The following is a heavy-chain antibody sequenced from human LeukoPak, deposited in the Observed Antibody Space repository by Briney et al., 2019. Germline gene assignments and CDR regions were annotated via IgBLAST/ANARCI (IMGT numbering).Heavy chain of an antibody. CDR2: IYYSGST. D-gene: IGHD3-22*01. J-gene: IGHJ4*02. CDR1: GGSISSSIYY. CDR3: ARIYSSGYYYAPIDY. V-gene: IGHV4-39*01. Sequence: SETLSLTCTVSGGSISSSIYYWVWIRQPPGKGLEWIGSIYYSGSTYYNPSLKSRVTISVDTSKNQFSLKLSSVTAADTAVYYCARIYSSGYYYAPIDYWGQGTLVTVSS.